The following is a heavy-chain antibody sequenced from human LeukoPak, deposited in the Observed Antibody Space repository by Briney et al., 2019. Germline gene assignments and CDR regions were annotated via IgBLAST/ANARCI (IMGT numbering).Heavy chain of an antibody. Sequence: SETLSLTCTVSGGSISSYYWSWIRQPPGKGLEWIGYIYYSGSTNYNPSLKSRATISLDTPKNQFSLKLSSVTTADTAVYYCARSYNNAGYYYYGMDVWGQGTTVTVSS. CDR1: GGSISSYY. D-gene: IGHD1-1*01. CDR2: IYYSGST. J-gene: IGHJ6*02. CDR3: ARSYNNAGYYYYGMDV. V-gene: IGHV4-59*01.